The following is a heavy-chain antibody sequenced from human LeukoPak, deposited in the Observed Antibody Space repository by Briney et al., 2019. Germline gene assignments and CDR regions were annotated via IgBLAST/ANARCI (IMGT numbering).Heavy chain of an antibody. J-gene: IGHJ6*02. CDR2: IYYSGST. CDR1: GGSISSYY. V-gene: IGHV4-59*01. D-gene: IGHD4-4*01. CDR3: ARVHSNYFHDPYYYYGMDV. Sequence: PSETLSLTCTVSGGSISSYYWSWIRQPPGKGLEWIGYIYYSGSTNYNPSLKSRVTISVDTSKNQFSLKLSSVTAADTAVYYYARVHSNYFHDPYYYYGMDVWGQGTTVTVSS.